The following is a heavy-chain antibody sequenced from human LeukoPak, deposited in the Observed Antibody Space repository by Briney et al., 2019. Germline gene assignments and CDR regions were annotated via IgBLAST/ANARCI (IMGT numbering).Heavy chain of an antibody. J-gene: IGHJ4*02. CDR1: GYSFSSYW. CDR3: ARGEMRYCSGGYCYDY. D-gene: IGHD2-15*01. V-gene: IGHV5-51*01. CDR2: IYPGDSDT. Sequence: PGESLKISCQGSGYSFSSYWIAWVRQMPGKGLEWMGIIYPGDSDTRYSPSFQGQVTISADKSISTAYLQWSSLKASDTAMYYCARGEMRYCSGGYCYDYCGQGTLVTVSS.